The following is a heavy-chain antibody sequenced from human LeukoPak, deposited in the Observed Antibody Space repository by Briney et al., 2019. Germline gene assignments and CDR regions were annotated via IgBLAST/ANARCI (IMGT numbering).Heavy chain of an antibody. CDR3: AREQWLAGDAFDI. J-gene: IGHJ3*02. D-gene: IGHD6-19*01. CDR1: GGSISSYY. Sequence: SETLSLTCTVSGGSISSYYWSCIRQPAGKGLEWIGRIYTSGSTNYNPSLKSRVTMSVDTSKNQLSLKLSSVTAADTAVYYCAREQWLAGDAFDIWGQGTMVTVSS. V-gene: IGHV4-4*07. CDR2: IYTSGST.